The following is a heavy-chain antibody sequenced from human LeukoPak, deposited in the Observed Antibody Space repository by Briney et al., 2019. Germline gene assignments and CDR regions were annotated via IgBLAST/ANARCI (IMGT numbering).Heavy chain of an antibody. CDR3: ARGLRGTGDPYFDY. D-gene: IGHD7-27*01. Sequence: PSETLSLTCAAYGGSFSGYYWSWIRQPPGKGLVWIGEINHSGSTNYNPSLKSRVTISVDTSKNQFSLKLSSVTAADTAVYYCARGLRGTGDPYFDYWGQGTLVTVSS. J-gene: IGHJ4*02. CDR1: GGSFSGYY. CDR2: INHSGST. V-gene: IGHV4-34*01.